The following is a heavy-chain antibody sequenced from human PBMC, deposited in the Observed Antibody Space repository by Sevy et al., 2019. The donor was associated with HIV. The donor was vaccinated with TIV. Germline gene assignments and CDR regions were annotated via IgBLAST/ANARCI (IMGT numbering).Heavy chain of an antibody. Sequence: GESLKISCAASGFTFSSYAMSWVRQAPGKGLEWVSAISGSGGSTYYADSVKGRFTISRDNSKNTLYLQMNSLRAEDTAVYYCAKGYCSSTSCYGEYYYYGMDVWGQGTTVTVSS. J-gene: IGHJ6*02. CDR2: ISGSGGST. D-gene: IGHD2-2*01. CDR1: GFTFSSYA. V-gene: IGHV3-23*01. CDR3: AKGYCSSTSCYGEYYYYGMDV.